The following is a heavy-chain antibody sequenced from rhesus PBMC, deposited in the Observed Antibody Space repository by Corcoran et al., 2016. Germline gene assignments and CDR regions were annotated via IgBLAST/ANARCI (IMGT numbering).Heavy chain of an antibody. J-gene: IGHJ4*01. V-gene: IGHV3-59*01. CDR1: GFTLRDYY. CDR2: ISNGGGST. Sequence: EVQLVESGGGLANPVGSLRPSWAAFGFTLRDYYIPWARQASGKGLEWVSRISNGGGSTWYTDSVKGRFTISRENAKNTLYLQMDSLRAEDTAVYYCARRKSLFDYWGQGVLVTVSS. CDR3: ARRKSLFDY.